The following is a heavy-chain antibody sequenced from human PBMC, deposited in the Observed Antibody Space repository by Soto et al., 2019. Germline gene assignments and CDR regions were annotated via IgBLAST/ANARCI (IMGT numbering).Heavy chain of an antibody. CDR1: GFTFSSYG. CDR2: ISYDGTVK. J-gene: IGHJ4*02. V-gene: IGHV3-30*18. Sequence: PGGSLRLSCAASGFTFSSYGMHWVRQAPGKGLEWLAVISYDGTVKYYADSVKGRFTMSRDSSENTLYLQMNSLRAEDTGVYYCAKRIGTAGIIDYWGQGTLVTVSS. D-gene: IGHD6-13*01. CDR3: AKRIGTAGIIDY.